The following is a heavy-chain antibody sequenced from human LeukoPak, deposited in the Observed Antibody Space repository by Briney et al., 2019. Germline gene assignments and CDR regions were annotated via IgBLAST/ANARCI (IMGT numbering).Heavy chain of an antibody. CDR1: GLTFTSSA. CDR2: IVVGSGNT. Sequence: SVKVSCKASGLTFTSSAMQWVRQARGQRLEWIGWIVVGSGNTNYAQKFQERVTITRDMSTSTAYMELSSLRSEDPAVYYCAAVPWGVATITLIDYWGQGTLVTVSS. V-gene: IGHV1-58*02. CDR3: AAVPWGVATITLIDY. D-gene: IGHD5-12*01. J-gene: IGHJ4*02.